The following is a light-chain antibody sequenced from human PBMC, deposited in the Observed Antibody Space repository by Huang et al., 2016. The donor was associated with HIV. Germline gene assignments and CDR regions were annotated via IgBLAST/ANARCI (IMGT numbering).Light chain of an antibody. CDR3: QQSYSSPRVT. CDR2: TTS. V-gene: IGKV1-39*01. Sequence: DIQMTQSPSSLSAFVGDSVTITCRASQDVNIHLNWYQQKPGKDPKLLIYTTSTLYSGVPARFSGSGSGTDFTLTINSLQPEDSATYFCQQSYSSPRVTFGPGTKINI. CDR1: QDVNIH. J-gene: IGKJ3*01.